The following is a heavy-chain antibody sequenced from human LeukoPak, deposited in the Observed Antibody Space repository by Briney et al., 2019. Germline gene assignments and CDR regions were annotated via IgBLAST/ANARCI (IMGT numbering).Heavy chain of an antibody. Sequence: GGSLRLSCAASGFTFSSYSMNWVRQAPGKGLGWVSSISSRSSYIYYTDSVKGRFTISRDNAKNSLYLQMNSLRAEDTAVYYCARGGEFSGYEIWGQGTLVTVSS. CDR2: ISSRSSYI. D-gene: IGHD5-12*01. CDR3: ARGGEFSGYEI. CDR1: GFTFSSYS. V-gene: IGHV3-21*01. J-gene: IGHJ4*02.